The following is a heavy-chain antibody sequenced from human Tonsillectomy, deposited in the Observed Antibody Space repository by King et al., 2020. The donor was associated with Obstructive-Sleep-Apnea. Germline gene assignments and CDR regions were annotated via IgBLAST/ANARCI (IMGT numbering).Heavy chain of an antibody. CDR3: AKAHYDFWSGRTLNYYFDY. Sequence: VQLVESGGGLVQPGGSLRLSCAASGFTFSSYSMNWVRQAPGKGLEWVSYISSSSSTIYYADSVKGRFTISRDNAKNSLYLQMNSLRAEDTAVYYCAKAHYDFWSGRTLNYYFDYWGQGTLVTVSS. J-gene: IGHJ4*02. CDR2: ISSSSSTI. V-gene: IGHV3-48*04. D-gene: IGHD3-3*01. CDR1: GFTFSSYS.